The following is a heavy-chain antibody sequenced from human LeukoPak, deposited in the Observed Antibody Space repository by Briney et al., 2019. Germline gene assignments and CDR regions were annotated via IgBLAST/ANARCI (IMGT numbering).Heavy chain of an antibody. J-gene: IGHJ5*02. CDR1: GGSFSGYY. V-gene: IGHV4-34*01. Sequence: SETLSLTCAVYGGSFSGYYWSWIRQPPGKGLEWIGSIYYSGSTYYNPSLKSRVTISVDTSKNQFSLKLSSVTAADTAVYYCARQKYYYGSGSYFGINWFDPWGQGTLVTVSS. CDR2: IYYSGST. D-gene: IGHD3-10*01. CDR3: ARQKYYYGSGSYFGINWFDP.